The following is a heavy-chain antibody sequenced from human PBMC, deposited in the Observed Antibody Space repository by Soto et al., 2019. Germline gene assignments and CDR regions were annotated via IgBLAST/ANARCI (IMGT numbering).Heavy chain of an antibody. V-gene: IGHV1-69*01. D-gene: IGHD6-25*01. CDR3: ATATISPVSATLYHYGMDV. CDR1: GGTFNNFA. CDR2: IMPVFHTT. Sequence: QVQLVQSGAEVKKPGSSVKVSSQASGGTFNNFAFTWVRQAPGQGLEWLGGIMPVFHTTNIAQTFQDRITIIADDFTNTVYMEMTSLRFDDTAVYYCATATISPVSATLYHYGMDVWGRGTTVTVSS. J-gene: IGHJ6*02.